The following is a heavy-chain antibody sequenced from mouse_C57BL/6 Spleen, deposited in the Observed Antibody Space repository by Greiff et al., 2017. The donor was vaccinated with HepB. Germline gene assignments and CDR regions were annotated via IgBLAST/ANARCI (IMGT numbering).Heavy chain of an antibody. CDR3: TSYDYDGYAMDY. CDR2: IDPENGDT. Sequence: VHVKQSGAELVRPGASVKLSCTASGFNIKDDYMHWVKQRPEQGLEWIGWIDPENGDTEYASKFQGKATITADTSSNTAYLQLSSLTSEDTAVYYCTSYDYDGYAMDYWGQGTSVTVSS. D-gene: IGHD2-4*01. CDR1: GFNIKDDY. J-gene: IGHJ4*01. V-gene: IGHV14-4*01.